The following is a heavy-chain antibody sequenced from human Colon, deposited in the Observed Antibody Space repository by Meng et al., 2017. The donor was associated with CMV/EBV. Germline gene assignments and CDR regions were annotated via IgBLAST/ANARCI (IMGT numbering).Heavy chain of an antibody. CDR2: IKSKTDGGTT. V-gene: IGHV3-15*01. D-gene: IGHD3-16*01. Sequence: GGSLRLSCAASGFTFSNAWMSWVRQAPGKGLEWVGRIKSKTDGGTTDYAAPVKGRFTISRDDSKNTLYLQMNSLKTEDTAVYYCTRHRGEGYHNYYGMDVWGQGTTVTVSS. CDR3: TRHRGEGYHNYYGMDV. CDR1: GFTFSNAW. J-gene: IGHJ6*02.